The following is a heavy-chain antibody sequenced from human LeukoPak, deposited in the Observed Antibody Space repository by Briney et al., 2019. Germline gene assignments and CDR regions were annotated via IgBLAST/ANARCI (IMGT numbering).Heavy chain of an antibody. CDR2: IYYSRRT. CDR1: GGSVSRGSYH. J-gene: IGHJ4*02. Sequence: PSDTLSLTCTVSGGSVSRGSYHWSWIRQPPGEVLEWIGYIYYSRRTNYNPSLKSRVTISVDTSKNQSSLKLSSVTAADTAVYYCARGYYDSSGHTFDYWGEGTLVTVSS. CDR3: ARGYYDSSGHTFDY. D-gene: IGHD3-22*01. V-gene: IGHV4-61*01.